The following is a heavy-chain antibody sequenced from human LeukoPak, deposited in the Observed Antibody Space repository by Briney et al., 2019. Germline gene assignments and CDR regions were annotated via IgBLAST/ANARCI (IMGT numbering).Heavy chain of an antibody. D-gene: IGHD3-22*01. V-gene: IGHV3-66*03. CDR3: AKDARNYHESSTYYWRYFDY. CDR2: IYSDNT. Sequence: PGGSLRLSCTVSGFTVSSNSMSWVRQAPGKGLEWVSFIYSDNTHYSDSVKGRFTISRDNSKNTVYLQMHSLRPEDTAVYYCAKDARNYHESSTYYWRYFDYWGQGTLVTVSS. CDR1: GFTVSSNS. J-gene: IGHJ4*02.